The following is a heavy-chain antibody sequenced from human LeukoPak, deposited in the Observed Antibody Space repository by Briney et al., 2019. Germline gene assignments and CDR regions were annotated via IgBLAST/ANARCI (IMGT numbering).Heavy chain of an antibody. V-gene: IGHV4-38-2*01. D-gene: IGHD2-2*01. CDR2: IYHSGST. Sequence: PSETLSLTCAVSGYSISSGYCWGWIRQPPGKGLEWIGSIYHSGSTYYYPSLKSRVTISVGTSKNQFSLKLSSVTAADTAVYYCARPLGYCSSTSCQAAFDIWGQGTMVTVSS. CDR1: GYSISSGYC. CDR3: ARPLGYCSSTSCQAAFDI. J-gene: IGHJ3*02.